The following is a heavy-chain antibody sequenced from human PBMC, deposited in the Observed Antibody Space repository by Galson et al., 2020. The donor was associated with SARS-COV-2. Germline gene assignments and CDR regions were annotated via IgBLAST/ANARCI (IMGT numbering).Heavy chain of an antibody. CDR1: GGSISSSSYY. CDR2: IYYSGST. V-gene: IGHV4-39*01. J-gene: IGHJ1*01. D-gene: IGHD5-18*01. Sequence: SETLSLTCTVSGGSISSSSYYWGWIRQPPGKGLEWIGSIYYSGSTYYNPSLKSRVTISVDTSKNQFSLKLSSVTAADTAVYYCARHPDHGYSYGYNLVDHWGQGTLVTVSS. CDR3: ARHPDHGYSYGYNLVDH.